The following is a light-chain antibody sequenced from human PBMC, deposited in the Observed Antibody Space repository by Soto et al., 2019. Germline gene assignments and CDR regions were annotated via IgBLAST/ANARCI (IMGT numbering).Light chain of an antibody. J-gene: IGKJ2*01. CDR2: AAS. V-gene: IGKV3-20*01. Sequence: EIVLTQSPGTLSLSPGERATLSCRASQSVSSSYLAWYQQKPGQPPRLLIYAASSRATGIPDRFSGSGSGTDFSLTISSLKPEDFAVYYCQQYGSSPPYTFGQGTKLEIK. CDR3: QQYGSSPPYT. CDR1: QSVSSSY.